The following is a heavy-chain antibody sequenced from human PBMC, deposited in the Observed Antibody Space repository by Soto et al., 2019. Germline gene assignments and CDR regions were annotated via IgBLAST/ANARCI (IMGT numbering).Heavy chain of an antibody. CDR1: GFSFGGYA. CDR3: AKRRLNTITSLSDY. V-gene: IGHV3-23*01. Sequence: PGGSLRLSCAASGFSFGGYAMSWVRQAPGKGLEWVSALSGSGSSTYYSDSVRGRFTISGDNSENTLYLQMNSLRDDDTAIYYCAKRRLNTITSLSDYWGQGVQVTVSS. D-gene: IGHD2-2*01. J-gene: IGHJ1*01. CDR2: LSGSGSST.